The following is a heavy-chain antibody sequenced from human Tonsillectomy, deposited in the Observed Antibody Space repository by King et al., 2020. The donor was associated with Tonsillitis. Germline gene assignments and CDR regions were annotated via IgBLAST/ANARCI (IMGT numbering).Heavy chain of an antibody. D-gene: IGHD6-13*01. V-gene: IGHV3-15*07. Sequence: VQLVESGGGLVKPGGSLRFSCAVSGFIFSNAWMNWVRQAPGKGLEWVGRIKVTSEGGTTDVAAPVKGRFTISRDDSKNTVYLQMNSLKIEDTGMYFCPIDGRSSWFLNWFDPWGQGTLVTVSS. CDR1: GFIFSNAW. CDR2: IKVTSEGGTT. J-gene: IGHJ5*02. CDR3: PIDGRSSWFLNWFDP.